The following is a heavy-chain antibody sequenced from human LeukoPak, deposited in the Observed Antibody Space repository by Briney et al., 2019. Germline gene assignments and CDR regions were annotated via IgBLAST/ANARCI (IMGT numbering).Heavy chain of an antibody. V-gene: IGHV3-23*01. Sequence: GGSLRLSCATSGFTFSRYVMSWVRQAPGKGLEWVSGISGSGSNTYYADSVKGRFTISRDNSKNMLHLQMNSLRAEDTAVYYCAKDLVGARGGDAFDIWGQGTMVTVSS. D-gene: IGHD1-26*01. CDR3: AKDLVGARGGDAFDI. J-gene: IGHJ3*02. CDR1: GFTFSRYV. CDR2: ISGSGSNT.